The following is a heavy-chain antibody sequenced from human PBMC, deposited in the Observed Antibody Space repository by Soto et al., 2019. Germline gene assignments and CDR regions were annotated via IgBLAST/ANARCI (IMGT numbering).Heavy chain of an antibody. D-gene: IGHD3-22*01. Sequence: GGSLRLSCAASGFTFSSYGMHWVRQAPGKGLEWVAVISYDGSNKYYADSVKGRFTISRDNSKNTLYLQMNSLRAEDTAVYYCAKDYYDSSGWPSYFDYWGQGTLVTVSS. J-gene: IGHJ4*02. V-gene: IGHV3-30*18. CDR2: ISYDGSNK. CDR1: GFTFSSYG. CDR3: AKDYYDSSGWPSYFDY.